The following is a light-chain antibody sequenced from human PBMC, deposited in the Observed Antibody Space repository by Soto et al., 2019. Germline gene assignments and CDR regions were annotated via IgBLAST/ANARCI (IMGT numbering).Light chain of an antibody. Sequence: ETLMTQSPATLSVSPGERATLSCRASQSVNNNLAWYQQKLGQAPRVLIYGASTRATGIPARFTGSGSGTEFVLTITGLESEDSAVYYCQEYNTWPWTFGQGNKVEF. CDR2: GAS. CDR1: QSVNNN. J-gene: IGKJ1*01. V-gene: IGKV3-15*01. CDR3: QEYNTWPWT.